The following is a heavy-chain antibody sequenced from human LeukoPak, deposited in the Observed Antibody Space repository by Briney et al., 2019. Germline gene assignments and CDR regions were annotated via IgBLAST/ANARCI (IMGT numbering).Heavy chain of an antibody. V-gene: IGHV4-59*08. CDR3: ASGHSSRYSHF. J-gene: IGHJ4*02. Sequence: SETLSLTCTVSGGSMYSYYWRWIRQPPGKGLEWIGNIYHSGNSNFIPSYNPSLKSRVTISVDTSKSQFSLRLTSVTAADRAVYYCASGHSSRYSHFRGQGTLVTVSS. CDR1: GGSMYSYY. CDR2: IYHSGNS. D-gene: IGHD6-13*01.